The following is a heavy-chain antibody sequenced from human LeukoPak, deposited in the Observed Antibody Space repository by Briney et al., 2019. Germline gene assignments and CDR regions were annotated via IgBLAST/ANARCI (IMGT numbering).Heavy chain of an antibody. J-gene: IGHJ6*02. CDR1: GGSISTLY. CDR2: IYYSGST. Sequence: PSETLSLTCTVSGGSISTLYWSWLRQPPGKGLEWIGYIYYSGSTNYNPSLKSRVTISVDTSKNQFSLRLSSVTAADTAVYYCAREDPQTTVPEGLDVWGQGTTVTVSS. CDR3: AREDPQTTVPEGLDV. D-gene: IGHD4-17*01. V-gene: IGHV4-59*01.